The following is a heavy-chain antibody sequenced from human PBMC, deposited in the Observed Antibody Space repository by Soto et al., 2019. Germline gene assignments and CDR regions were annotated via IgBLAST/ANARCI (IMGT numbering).Heavy chain of an antibody. CDR3: ASFPTCYGSGENFDY. Sequence: PSETLSLTCTVSGDSMSSHYWNWVRQTPRKGLDWIGCIYFTGSTIYNPSLESRVTMSVDTSKNQFSLRLHSGTAADTAVYYCASFPTCYGSGENFDYWCQGPLVTVSS. J-gene: IGHJ4*02. CDR1: GDSMSSHY. V-gene: IGHV4-59*08. CDR2: IYFTGST. D-gene: IGHD3-10*01.